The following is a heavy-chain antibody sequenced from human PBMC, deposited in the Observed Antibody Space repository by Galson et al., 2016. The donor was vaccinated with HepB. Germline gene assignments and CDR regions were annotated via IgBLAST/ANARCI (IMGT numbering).Heavy chain of an antibody. CDR1: GYTFTSYA. CDR2: INAGNGNT. V-gene: IGHV1-3*01. J-gene: IGHJ6*02. Sequence: SVKVSCKASGYTFTSYAMHWVRQAPGQRPEWMGWINAGNGNTKYSQKFQGRITITRDTSASTAYMELSSLRSEDTAVYYCARGATLSYGMDVWGQGTTVTVSS. CDR3: ARGATLSYGMDV. D-gene: IGHD1-26*01.